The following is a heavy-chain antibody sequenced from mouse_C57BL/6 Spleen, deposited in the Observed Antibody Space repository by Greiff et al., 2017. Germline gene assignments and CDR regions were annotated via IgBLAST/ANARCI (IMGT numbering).Heavy chain of an antibody. V-gene: IGHV5-16*01. CDR3: ARSHYEGGYFDY. CDR2: INYDGSST. J-gene: IGHJ2*01. D-gene: IGHD2-4*01. Sequence: EVQLQESEGGLVQPGSSMQLSCTASGFTFSEYYMAWVRQVPEKGLEWVANINYDGSSTYYLASLKSRFIISSDHAKKILYLQMSSLKSEDTATYYCARSHYEGGYFDYWGQGTTLTVSS. CDR1: GFTFSEYY.